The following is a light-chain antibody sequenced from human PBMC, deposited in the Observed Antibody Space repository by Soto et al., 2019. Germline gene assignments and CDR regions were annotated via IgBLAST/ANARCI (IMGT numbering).Light chain of an antibody. CDR3: QQYSNFWT. CDR1: QTISSS. Sequence: DIQMTQSPSTLSAPVGDRVTITCRASQTISSSLAWYQQKPGKAPNLLIYKASSLESGVPSRFSGSGSGTEFTLTISSVQPEDFATYYCQQYSNFWTFGQGTKVEIK. J-gene: IGKJ1*01. CDR2: KAS. V-gene: IGKV1-5*03.